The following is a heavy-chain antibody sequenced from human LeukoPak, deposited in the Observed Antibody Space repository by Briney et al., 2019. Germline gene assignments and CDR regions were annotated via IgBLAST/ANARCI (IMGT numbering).Heavy chain of an antibody. D-gene: IGHD2-15*01. Sequence: GESLNISCRGSGYIFMNYWIGWVRQMPGKGLEWMRIIYTGDSDTRYSPSFKGQVTISADKSTSTAYLQWRSLKASDTAVYFCARRGGYCSDGTCYGEVPFDFWGQGTPVIVSS. CDR1: GYIFMNYW. CDR2: IYTGDSDT. J-gene: IGHJ4*02. V-gene: IGHV5-51*01. CDR3: ARRGGYCSDGTCYGEVPFDF.